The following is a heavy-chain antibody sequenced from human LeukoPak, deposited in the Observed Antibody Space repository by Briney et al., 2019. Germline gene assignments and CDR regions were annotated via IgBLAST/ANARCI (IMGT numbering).Heavy chain of an antibody. V-gene: IGHV4-34*01. CDR2: INHRGIT. J-gene: IGHJ4*02. Sequence: SETLSLTCVVYGGSFSDYYWSWIRQPPGKRLEWIGEINHRGITNYNPSLTSRVTISVDTSKNQFSLNLTSLTAADTAVYYCARRSTSCLDYWGQGTLVTVSS. CDR1: GGSFSDYY. CDR3: ARRSTSCLDY. D-gene: IGHD2-2*01.